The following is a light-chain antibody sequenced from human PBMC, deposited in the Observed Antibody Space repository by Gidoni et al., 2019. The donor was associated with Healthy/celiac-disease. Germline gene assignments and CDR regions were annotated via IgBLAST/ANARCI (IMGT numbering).Light chain of an antibody. V-gene: IGLV1-51*01. CDR1: SSNIGNNY. Sequence: QYVLPQPPSVSAAPGQKVTISCSGSSSNIGNNYVSWYQQLPGTAPKLLIYDNNKRPSGIPDRFSGSKSGTSATLGITGLQTGDEADYYCGTWDSSLSAVFGGGTKLTVL. CDR2: DNN. CDR3: GTWDSSLSAV. J-gene: IGLJ2*01.